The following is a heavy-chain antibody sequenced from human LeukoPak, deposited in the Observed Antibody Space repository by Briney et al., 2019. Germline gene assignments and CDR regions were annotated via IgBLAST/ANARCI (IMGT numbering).Heavy chain of an antibody. Sequence: PGGSLRLSCAAPGFTFSVYGMYWVRQPPGKGLEWVALISYDGTDKYHVDSVKGRFTISRDNSNNTLYLQMNSLRPDDTAVYYCAKAGYSSGWTRYYGMDVWGQGTTVAVSS. CDR3: AKAGYSSGWTRYYGMDV. V-gene: IGHV3-30*18. D-gene: IGHD6-19*01. J-gene: IGHJ6*02. CDR1: GFTFSVYG. CDR2: ISYDGTDK.